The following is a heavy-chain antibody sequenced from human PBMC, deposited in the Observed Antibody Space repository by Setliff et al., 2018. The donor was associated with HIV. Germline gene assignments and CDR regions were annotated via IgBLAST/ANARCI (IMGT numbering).Heavy chain of an antibody. CDR1: GGSISSGSYY. D-gene: IGHD4-17*01. Sequence: SETLSLTCTVSGGSISSGSYYWSWIRQPAGKGLEWIGHIYTSGSTNYNPSLKSRVTISVDTSKNQFSLKLSSVTAADPAVYYCARDYAGYFDYWGQGTLVTVSS. CDR2: IYTSGST. CDR3: ARDYAGYFDY. V-gene: IGHV4-61*09. J-gene: IGHJ4*02.